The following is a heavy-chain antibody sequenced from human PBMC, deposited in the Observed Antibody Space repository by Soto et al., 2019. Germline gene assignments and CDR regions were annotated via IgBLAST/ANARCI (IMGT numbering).Heavy chain of an antibody. CDR2: IIPIFGTA. CDR1: GGTFSSYA. J-gene: IGHJ4*01. D-gene: IGHD3-9*01. V-gene: IGHV1-69*13. CDR3: ARARRTGYSHFDF. Sequence: ASVKVSCKASGGTFSSYAISWVRQAPGQGLEWMGGIIPIFGTANYAQKFQGRVTITADESTTTAYMELRSLRSDDTAVYFCARARRTGYSHFDFWGQGTLVTVSS.